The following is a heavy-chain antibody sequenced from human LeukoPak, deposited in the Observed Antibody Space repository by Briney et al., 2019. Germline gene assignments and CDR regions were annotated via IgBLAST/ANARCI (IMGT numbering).Heavy chain of an antibody. CDR2: ISGSGGST. CDR3: AKAAYPEWFGELVCYFDY. Sequence: PGGSLRLSCAASGFTFSSYAMSWVRRAPGKGLEWVSAISGSGGSTYYADSVKGRFTISRDNSKNTLYLQMNSLRAEDTAVYYCAKAAYPEWFGELVCYFDYWGQGTLVTVSS. D-gene: IGHD3-10*01. J-gene: IGHJ4*02. CDR1: GFTFSSYA. V-gene: IGHV3-23*01.